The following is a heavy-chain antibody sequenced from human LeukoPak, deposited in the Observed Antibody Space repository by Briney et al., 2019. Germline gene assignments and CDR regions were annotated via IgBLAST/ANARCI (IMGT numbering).Heavy chain of an antibody. Sequence: ASMKVSCKASGYTFTGYYMHWVRQAPGQGLEWMGWINPNSGGTNYAQKFQGRVTMTRDTSISTAYMELSRLRSDDTAVYYCARAAYIVVVPAAIRDNWFDPWGQGTLVTVSS. D-gene: IGHD2-2*01. J-gene: IGHJ5*02. V-gene: IGHV1-2*02. CDR1: GYTFTGYY. CDR3: ARAAYIVVVPAAIRDNWFDP. CDR2: INPNSGGT.